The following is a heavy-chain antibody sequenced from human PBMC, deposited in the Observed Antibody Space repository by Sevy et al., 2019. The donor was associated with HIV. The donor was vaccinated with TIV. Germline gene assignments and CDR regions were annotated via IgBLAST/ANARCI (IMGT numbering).Heavy chain of an antibody. V-gene: IGHV5-51*01. J-gene: IGHJ3*01. D-gene: IGHD2-15*01. CDR2: LFPGNSDV. CDR3: ARGGHLPLDAFNL. CDR1: GYGFTAYW. Sequence: GESLKISCKASGYGFTAYWIGWVRHMPGKGLTWMGILFPGNSDVRSFEGHVTVSVDKSVNTAYLQWGSLKASDSAIYYCARGGHLPLDAFNLWGQGTMFTVSS.